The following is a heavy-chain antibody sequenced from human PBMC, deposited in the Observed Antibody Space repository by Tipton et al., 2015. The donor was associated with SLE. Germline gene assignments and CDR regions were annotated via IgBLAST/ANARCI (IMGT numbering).Heavy chain of an antibody. Sequence: GLVKPSETLSLTCAVYGGSFSGYYWSWIRQPPGKGLEWIGEINHSGSTNYNPSLKSRVTISVDTSKNQFSLKLSSVTAADTAVYYCARGRYSSGFYWYFDLWGRGTLVTVSS. J-gene: IGHJ2*01. V-gene: IGHV4-34*01. CDR1: GGSFSGYY. CDR2: INHSGST. CDR3: ARGRYSSGFYWYFDL. D-gene: IGHD6-19*01.